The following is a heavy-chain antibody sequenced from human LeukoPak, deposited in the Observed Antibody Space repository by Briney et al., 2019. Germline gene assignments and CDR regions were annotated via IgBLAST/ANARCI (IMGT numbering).Heavy chain of an antibody. CDR2: ISYDGSNK. CDR1: GFTFSSYG. J-gene: IGHJ3*02. Sequence: GRSLRLSCAASGFTFSSYGMHWVRQAPGKGLEWVAVISYDGSNKYYADSVKGRFTISRDNFKNTLYLQMNSLRAEDTAVYYCAKDLTPVAGWYPFDIWGQGTMVTV. V-gene: IGHV3-30*18. D-gene: IGHD6-19*01. CDR3: AKDLTPVAGWYPFDI.